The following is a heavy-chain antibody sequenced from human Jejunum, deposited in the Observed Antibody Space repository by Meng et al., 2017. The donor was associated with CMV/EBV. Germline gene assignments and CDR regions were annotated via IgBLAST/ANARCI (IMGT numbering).Heavy chain of an antibody. CDR3: AKDLGGFSWLLS. D-gene: IGHD3-16*01. CDR2: MNPNLGAT. V-gene: IGHV1-2*06. Sequence: CQPSGYNFPAFHIQWVRQAPGQGLEWMGRMNPNLGATNSAQRFPGRLTMTRDTSINTAYMELTSLTSYDTAIYYCAKDLGGFSWLLSWGQGSLVTVSS. CDR1: GYNFPAFH. J-gene: IGHJ4*02.